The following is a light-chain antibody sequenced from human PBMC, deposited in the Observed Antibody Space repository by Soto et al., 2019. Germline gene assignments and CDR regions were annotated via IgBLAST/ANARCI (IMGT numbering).Light chain of an antibody. J-gene: IGLJ3*02. Sequence: QAVVTQEPSFSVSPGRTVTLTCGLSSGSVSTSYYPSWYQLTPGQAPRTLIYSTNTRSSGVRNRFSGSILENKAALTITGAQADDESDYYCVLYMGTGISVFGGGTQLTVL. CDR2: STN. CDR3: VLYMGTGISV. CDR1: SGSVSTSYY. V-gene: IGLV8-61*01.